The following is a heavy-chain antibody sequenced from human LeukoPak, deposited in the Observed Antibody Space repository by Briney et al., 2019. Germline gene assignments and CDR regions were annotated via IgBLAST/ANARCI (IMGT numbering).Heavy chain of an antibody. CDR2: IYPGDSDT. V-gene: IGHV5-51*01. CDR1: GYSFTRYW. J-gene: IGHJ5*02. CDR3: ARQEGGGYYDSSGYLRFDP. D-gene: IGHD3-22*01. Sequence: HGESLKISCKGSGYSFTRYWIGWVRQMPGKGLEWMGIIYPGDSDTRYSPSFQGQVTISADKSISTAYLQWSSLKASDTAMYYCARQEGGGYYDSSGYLRFDPWGQGTLVTVSS.